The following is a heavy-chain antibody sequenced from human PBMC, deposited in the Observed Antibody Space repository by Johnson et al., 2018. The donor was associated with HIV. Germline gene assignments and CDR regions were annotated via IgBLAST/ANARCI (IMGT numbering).Heavy chain of an antibody. CDR3: AREGGSWYGDALDI. J-gene: IGHJ3*02. Sequence: VQLVESGGGVVQPGRSLRLSCAASGFTVSSNYMSWVRQAPGKGLEWVSVIYSGDNTYYADSVKGRFTISRDNSKNTLYLQMNNLRSEDTAVYYCAREGGSWYGDALDIWGQGTLVTVSS. CDR1: GFTVSSNY. D-gene: IGHD6-13*01. V-gene: IGHV3-66*01. CDR2: IYSGDNT.